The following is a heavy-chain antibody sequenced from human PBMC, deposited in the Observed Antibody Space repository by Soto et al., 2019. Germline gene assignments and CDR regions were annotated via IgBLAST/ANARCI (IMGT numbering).Heavy chain of an antibody. Sequence: SETLSLTCTVSGGAISSGDYYWSWIRQPPGKGLEWIGYIYYSGSTYYNPSLKSRVTISVDTSKNQFSLKLSSVTAADTAVYYCASLRGYSYGRDYWGQGTLVTVSS. D-gene: IGHD5-18*01. V-gene: IGHV4-30-4*01. CDR3: ASLRGYSYGRDY. CDR2: IYYSGST. J-gene: IGHJ4*02. CDR1: GGAISSGDYY.